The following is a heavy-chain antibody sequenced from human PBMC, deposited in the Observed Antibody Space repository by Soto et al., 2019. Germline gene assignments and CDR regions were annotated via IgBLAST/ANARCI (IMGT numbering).Heavy chain of an antibody. CDR1: GYTFTSCG. D-gene: IGHD5-12*01. Sequence: ASVKVSCKASGYTFTSCGISWVRQAPGQGLEWMGWISAYNGNTNYAQKLQGRVTMTTDTSTSTAYMELRSLRSDDTAVYYCARGNSGYDLSWFDPWGQGTLVTVSS. CDR3: ARGNSGYDLSWFDP. J-gene: IGHJ5*02. V-gene: IGHV1-18*01. CDR2: ISAYNGNT.